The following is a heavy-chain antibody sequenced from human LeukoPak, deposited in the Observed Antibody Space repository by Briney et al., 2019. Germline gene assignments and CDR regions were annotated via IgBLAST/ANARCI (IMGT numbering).Heavy chain of an antibody. D-gene: IGHD4-17*01. CDR1: GFIFSSYS. CDR2: ISSGSGTT. J-gene: IGHJ4*02. CDR3: AKDRGNDYGVFDY. Sequence: GGSLRLSCAASGFIFSSYSMNWVRQTPGKGLGWISYISSGSGTTYYGDSVQGRFITSRDNAKNSLHLQMNSLRAEDTGVYYCAKDRGNDYGVFDYWGQGILVTVSS. V-gene: IGHV3-48*01.